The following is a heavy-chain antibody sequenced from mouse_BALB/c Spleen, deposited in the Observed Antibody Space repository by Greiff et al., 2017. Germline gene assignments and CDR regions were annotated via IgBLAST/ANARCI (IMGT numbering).Heavy chain of an antibody. CDR2: IWDGGST. D-gene: IGHD2-14*01. CDR1: GFSLTSYG. Sequence: QVQLQQSGPGLVEPSQSLSITCTVSGFSLTSYGVHWVRQPPGKGLEWLGVIWDGGSTNYNSALMSRLSISKDNSKSQVFLKMNSLQTDDTAMYYCATHRPSYYYAMDYWGQGTSVTVSS. V-gene: IGHV2-9*02. CDR3: ATHRPSYYYAMDY. J-gene: IGHJ4*01.